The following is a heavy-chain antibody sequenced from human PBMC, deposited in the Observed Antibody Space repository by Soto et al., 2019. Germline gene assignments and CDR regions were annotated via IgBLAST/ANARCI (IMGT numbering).Heavy chain of an antibody. CDR2: INPNSGGT. J-gene: IGHJ4*02. CDR1: GYTFTGYY. Sequence: ASVKVSCKASGYTFTGYYIHWVRQAPGQGLEWMGWINPNSGGTNYAQKFQGRVTMTRDTSISTAYMELRRLRSDDTAVYYCARSRDYDFWSSLGSLAFDYWGQGPLVTLSS. D-gene: IGHD3-3*01. CDR3: ARSRDYDFWSSLGSLAFDY. V-gene: IGHV1-2*02.